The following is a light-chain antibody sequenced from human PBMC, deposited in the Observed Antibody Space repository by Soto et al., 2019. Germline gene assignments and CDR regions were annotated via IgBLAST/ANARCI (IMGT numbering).Light chain of an antibody. Sequence: EVVLTQSPGTLSLSPGERATLSCRASQSVSSNYLAWYQQKPGQAPRLLIYGASSRATGIPDRFSGSGSGTEFTLTISRLEPDDFAVYYCHQYGSSPFGGGTKV. CDR2: GAS. CDR1: QSVSSNY. V-gene: IGKV3-20*01. J-gene: IGKJ4*01. CDR3: HQYGSSP.